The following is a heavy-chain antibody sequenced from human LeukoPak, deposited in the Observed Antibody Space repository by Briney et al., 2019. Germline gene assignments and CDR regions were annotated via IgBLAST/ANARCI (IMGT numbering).Heavy chain of an antibody. Sequence: PGGSLRLSCAASGFTFGTFAFSWGRQAPGKGLEWVSSITGDDSTYYADSVKGRFTISRDTSSNTLYLQMNSLRAEDTALYYCAKGHYDFRDYWGQGTLVTVSS. CDR1: GFTFGTFA. V-gene: IGHV3-23*01. J-gene: IGHJ4*02. D-gene: IGHD3-3*01. CDR3: AKGHYDFRDY. CDR2: ITGDDST.